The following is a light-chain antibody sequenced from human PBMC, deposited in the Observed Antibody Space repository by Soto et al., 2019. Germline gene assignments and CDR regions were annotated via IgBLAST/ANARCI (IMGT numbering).Light chain of an antibody. CDR2: DNN. CDR3: GTWDSSLSLVV. CDR1: SSNIGNNY. V-gene: IGLV1-51*01. Sequence: QSVLTQPPSVSAAPGQKVTISCSGSSSNIGNNYVSWYQQLPGTAPKLLIYDNNKRPSGIPDRFSGSKSGTSATLGITGLQTGDEADYYCGTWDSSLSLVVFGGGTTVTVL. J-gene: IGLJ2*01.